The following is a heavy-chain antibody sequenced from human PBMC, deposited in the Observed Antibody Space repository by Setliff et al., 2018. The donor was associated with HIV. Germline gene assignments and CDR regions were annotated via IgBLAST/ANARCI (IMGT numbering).Heavy chain of an antibody. CDR3: AREGSTSWYEGGNWFDP. V-gene: IGHV3-66*01. D-gene: IGHD6-13*01. CDR2: INSDDYT. J-gene: IGHJ5*02. Sequence: PGGSLRLSCAVSGFNVNNKYMTWVRQAPGKGLEWVSIINSDDYTKYADSLKGRFTISRDTSKNSLYLQMNSLRAEDTAVYYCAREGSTSWYEGGNWFDPWGQGTLVTVSS. CDR1: GFNVNNKY.